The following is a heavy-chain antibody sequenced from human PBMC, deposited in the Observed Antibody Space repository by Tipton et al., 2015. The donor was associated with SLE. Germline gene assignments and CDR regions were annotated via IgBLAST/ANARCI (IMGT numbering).Heavy chain of an antibody. CDR2: ISPHTSDT. J-gene: IGHJ4*02. CDR1: GFTFSNYG. V-gene: IGHV1-18*01. CDR3: ARDRGSYRNFVDY. D-gene: IGHD4-11*01. Sequence: QVQLVQSGPEVKKPGASVKVSCKASGFTFSNYGINWVRQAPGQGLEWMGWISPHTSDTRYAQKLQGRVTMTTDTPTSTAYMEMRRLRSDDTAVYYCARDRGSYRNFVDYWGQGTLVTVSS.